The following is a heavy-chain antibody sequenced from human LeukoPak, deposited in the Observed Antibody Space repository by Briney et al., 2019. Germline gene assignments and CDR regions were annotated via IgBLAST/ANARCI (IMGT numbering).Heavy chain of an antibody. CDR2: INPSGGST. J-gene: IGHJ4*02. V-gene: IGHV1-46*01. Sequence: ASVKVSCKASGYTFTSYYMHWVRQAPGQGLEWMGIINPSGGSTSYAQKFQGRVTMTRDTSTSTVYMELSSLRSEDTAVYYCARECTRIVNYYDSSGYLDYWGQGTLVTVSS. D-gene: IGHD3-22*01. CDR3: ARECTRIVNYYDSSGYLDY. CDR1: GYTFTSYY.